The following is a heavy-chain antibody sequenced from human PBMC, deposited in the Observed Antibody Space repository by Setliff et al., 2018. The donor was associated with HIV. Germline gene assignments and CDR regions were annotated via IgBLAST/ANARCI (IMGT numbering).Heavy chain of an antibody. CDR3: ARERRWLQDYYYYIDF. Sequence: PSETLSLTCSVSGGSLNSYYWSWIRQSGGQELEWIGRIFINGQTNYNPSLKSRLTMSVDKSKNQFSLRLKSVTAADSAVYYCARERRWLQDYYYYIDFWGNGTTVTVSS. V-gene: IGHV4-4*07. D-gene: IGHD5-18*01. CDR1: GGSLNSYY. CDR2: IFINGQT. J-gene: IGHJ6*03.